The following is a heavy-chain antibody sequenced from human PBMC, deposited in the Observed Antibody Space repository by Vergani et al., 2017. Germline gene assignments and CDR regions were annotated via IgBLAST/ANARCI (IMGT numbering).Heavy chain of an antibody. Sequence: QVQLQESGPGLVKPSETLSLTCVVSNYPISGGYYWGWIRQPPGKGLECIGSIYYSGSTYYNPALKRRVTISVDTSKNQFSLKLSSVTAADTAVYYCAIAVAGTVSQYYYYGMDVWGQGTTVTVSS. CDR2: IYYSGST. J-gene: IGHJ6*02. CDR3: AIAVAGTVSQYYYYGMDV. V-gene: IGHV4-38-2*01. D-gene: IGHD6-19*01. CDR1: NYPISGGYY.